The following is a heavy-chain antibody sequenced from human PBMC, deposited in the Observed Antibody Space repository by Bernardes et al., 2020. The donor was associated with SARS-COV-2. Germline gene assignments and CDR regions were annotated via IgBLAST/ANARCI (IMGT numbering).Heavy chain of an antibody. D-gene: IGHD3-10*01. CDR1: GFIFPYYA. CDR2: ISGSVVNI. Sequence: GGSLILSCAASGFIFPYYAMSWVRQAPGKGLEWVSSISGSVVNIDYADSVKGRFTISRDNSKNTLFLEMNSLRAEDTAVYYCAKNDYYGSASYYGIDYWGQGTLVTVSS. CDR3: AKNDYYGSASYYGIDY. J-gene: IGHJ4*02. V-gene: IGHV3-23*01.